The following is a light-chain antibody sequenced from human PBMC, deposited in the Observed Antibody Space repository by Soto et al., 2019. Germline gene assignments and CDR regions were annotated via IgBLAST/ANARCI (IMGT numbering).Light chain of an antibody. Sequence: DIRMTQSPSSLSASVGDTVTITCRASQSISSHLNWYQQKPGKAPNLLMYTASNLQSGVPSRFSGSGSGTDFTLTISSLQPEDFATYYCQQSYSTPISFDQGTRLEIK. CDR3: QQSYSTPIS. V-gene: IGKV1-39*01. J-gene: IGKJ5*01. CDR2: TAS. CDR1: QSISSH.